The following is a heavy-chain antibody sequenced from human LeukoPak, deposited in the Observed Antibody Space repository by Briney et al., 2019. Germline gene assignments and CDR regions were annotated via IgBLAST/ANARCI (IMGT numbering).Heavy chain of an antibody. Sequence: SETLSLTCTVSGYSISSGYYWGWIRQPPGKGLEWIGSIYHSGSTYYNPSLKSRVTISVDTSKNQFSLKLSSVTAADTAVYYCARLSYSGGGYWGQGTLVTVSS. J-gene: IGHJ4*02. D-gene: IGHD3-10*01. CDR3: ARLSYSGGGY. V-gene: IGHV4-38-2*02. CDR1: GYSISSGYY. CDR2: IYHSGST.